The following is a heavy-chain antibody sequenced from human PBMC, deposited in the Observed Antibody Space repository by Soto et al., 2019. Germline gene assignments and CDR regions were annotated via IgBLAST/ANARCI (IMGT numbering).Heavy chain of an antibody. CDR1: GYSFSLYY. V-gene: IGHV1-46*03. Sequence: ASVKVSCKASGYSFSLYYMHWVRQAPGQGLEWIGIINPTGGSTIYAQNFQGRVTMTSDTSTTTVYMELSSLRPEDTAVYYCARDRGLSIFGVVIEVPDYWGQGTLVTVSS. J-gene: IGHJ4*02. CDR2: INPTGGST. CDR3: ARDRGLSIFGVVIEVPDY. D-gene: IGHD3-3*01.